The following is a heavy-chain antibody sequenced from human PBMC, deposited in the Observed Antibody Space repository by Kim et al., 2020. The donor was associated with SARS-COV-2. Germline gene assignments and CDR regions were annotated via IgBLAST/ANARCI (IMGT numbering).Heavy chain of an antibody. V-gene: IGHV4-39*02. CDR3: SRDSKISWFFD. D-gene: IGHD3-10*01. CDR2: IDYSGSS. Sequence: SETLSLTCTVSGASINSRKFYWGWIRQAPEKGLEWIGTIDYSGSSYYNPSLKSRVTISVDTSKNQFSLRLSPVTAADTAVYYCSRDSKISWFFDWGQGTLVTVSS. CDR1: GASINSRKFY. J-gene: IGHJ4*02.